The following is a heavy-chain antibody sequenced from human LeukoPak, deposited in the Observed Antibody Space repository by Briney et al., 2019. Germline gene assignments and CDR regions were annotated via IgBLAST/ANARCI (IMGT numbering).Heavy chain of an antibody. J-gene: IGHJ4*02. V-gene: IGHV1-46*01. CDR2: IIPSSDTT. CDR3: ARDGSKWNFDY. Sequence: ASVKVSCKASGYTFTSYDINWVRQATGQGLEWMGRIIPSSDTTHYAQKFRGRVTITRDTSTTTVYMVLNSLRSDDTAVYYCARDGSKWNFDYWGQGTLVTVSS. CDR1: GYTFTSYD. D-gene: IGHD6-13*01.